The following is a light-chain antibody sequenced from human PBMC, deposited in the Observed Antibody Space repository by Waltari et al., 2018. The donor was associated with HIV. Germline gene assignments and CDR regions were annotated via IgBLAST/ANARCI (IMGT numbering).Light chain of an antibody. J-gene: IGKJ1*01. CDR3: QQSYSSPGT. Sequence: DIQISQRPPSQPAPLGPPGTITCRASQSISNNLNWYQQNPGKAANLLIYAASSLESGVPSRFSGSGSGTESNLNISSRQYEDFATYHCQQSYSSPGTFGQGTKVEI. CDR1: QSISNN. V-gene: IGKV1-39*01. CDR2: AAS.